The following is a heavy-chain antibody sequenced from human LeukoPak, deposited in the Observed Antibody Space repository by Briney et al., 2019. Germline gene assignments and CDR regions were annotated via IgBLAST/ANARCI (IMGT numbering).Heavy chain of an antibody. J-gene: IGHJ4*02. CDR2: ISGSRSYT. CDR3: VKDDGWVQYAN. D-gene: IGHD5-24*01. CDR1: GFTFSSYA. Sequence: GGSLRLSCAASGFTFSSYAMSWVRQAPGKGLEWVSAISGSRSYTYYADSVKGRFIISRDNSKNTVYLQMNSLSAEDAAVYYCVKDDGWVQYANWGQGTLVTVSS. V-gene: IGHV3-23*01.